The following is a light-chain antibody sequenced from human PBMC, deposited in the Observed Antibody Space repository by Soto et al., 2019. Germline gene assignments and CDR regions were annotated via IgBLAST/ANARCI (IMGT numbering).Light chain of an antibody. Sequence: DIQMTQSPSTLSASVGDTVTITCRASQSVDKWLAWYQQKPGRAPKLLIYKASTLEGGVPSRFGGSGSGTEFTLTISNLQPDDFATYYCQQYDTSSRAFGHGTTVEVK. V-gene: IGKV1-5*03. J-gene: IGKJ1*01. CDR1: QSVDKW. CDR3: QQYDTSSRA. CDR2: KAS.